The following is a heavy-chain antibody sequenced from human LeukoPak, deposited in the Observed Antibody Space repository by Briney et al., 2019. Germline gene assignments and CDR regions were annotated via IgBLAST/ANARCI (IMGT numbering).Heavy chain of an antibody. CDR2: IYTSGST. V-gene: IGHV4-61*02. CDR3: GRAIYEDFDS. CDR1: GGSISSGNYY. D-gene: IGHD2/OR15-2a*01. Sequence: SQTLSLTCTVSGGSISSGNYYWSWIRQPAGKGLEWVGRIYTSGSTNYNPSLKSRVTISVDTSKSQFSLKLSYVIAADRAGDYCGRAIYEDFDSWGQGTLVTVSS. J-gene: IGHJ4*02.